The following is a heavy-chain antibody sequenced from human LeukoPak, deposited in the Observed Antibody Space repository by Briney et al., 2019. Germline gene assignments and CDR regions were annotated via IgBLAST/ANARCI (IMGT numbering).Heavy chain of an antibody. CDR3: AKGRTGYIPDF. J-gene: IGHJ4*02. V-gene: IGHV3-23*01. D-gene: IGHD6-13*01. Sequence: PGGSLRLSCAASGFTFSSYTMTWARQAPGKGLEWVSVISGSGGTTYYADSVKGRFTISRDNSKNTLYLQMNSLRAEDTALYYCAKGRTGYIPDFWGQGTLVTVAS. CDR2: ISGSGGTT. CDR1: GFTFSSYT.